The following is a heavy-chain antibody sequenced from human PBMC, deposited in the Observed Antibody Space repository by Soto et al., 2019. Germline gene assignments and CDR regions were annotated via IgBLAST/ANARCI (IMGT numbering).Heavy chain of an antibody. CDR3: ARERNGDPTFFDY. V-gene: IGHV4-61*08. D-gene: IGHD2-8*01. Sequence: SETLSLTCTVSGGSVSSGDYYWSWIRQPPGKGLQWIGYVYYSGSTDYNPSLKSRVTISVDTSKNQFSLKLTSVTVADTAVYYCARERNGDPTFFDYWGQRTLVTVSS. CDR1: GGSVSSGDYY. CDR2: VYYSGST. J-gene: IGHJ4*02.